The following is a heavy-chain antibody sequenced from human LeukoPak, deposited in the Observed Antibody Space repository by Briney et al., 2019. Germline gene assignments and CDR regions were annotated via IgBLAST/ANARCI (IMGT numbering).Heavy chain of an antibody. CDR1: GYTFTSYD. CDR3: ARVNDILTGYFRWAFDY. Sequence: ASVKVSCKASGYTFTSYDINWVRQATGQGLEWMGWINPNSGGTNYAQKFQGRVTMTRDTSISTAYMELSRLRSDDTAVYYCARVNDILTGYFRWAFDYWGQGTLVTVSS. J-gene: IGHJ4*02. CDR2: INPNSGGT. D-gene: IGHD3-9*01. V-gene: IGHV1-2*02.